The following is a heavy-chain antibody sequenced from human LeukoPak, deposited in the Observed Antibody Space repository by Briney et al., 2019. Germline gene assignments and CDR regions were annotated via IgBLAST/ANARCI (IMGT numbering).Heavy chain of an antibody. CDR3: ATPGVWYSSGWFPLDY. D-gene: IGHD6-19*01. CDR1: GFTFSSYA. Sequence: GGSLRLSCAASGFTFSSYAMSWVRQAPGKGLEWVSAISGSGGSTYYADSVKGRFTISRDNSKNTLYLQMNSLRAEDTAVYYCATPGVWYSSGWFPLDYWGQGTLVTVPS. CDR2: ISGSGGST. J-gene: IGHJ4*02. V-gene: IGHV3-23*01.